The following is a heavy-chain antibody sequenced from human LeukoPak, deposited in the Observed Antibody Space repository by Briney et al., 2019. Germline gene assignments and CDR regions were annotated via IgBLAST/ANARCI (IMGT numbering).Heavy chain of an antibody. Sequence: GGSLRLSCAASGFTLSSNWMTWVRQAPGKGLEWVANIKQDGSEKHYVDSVKGRFTITRDNVKNSLFLQMDSLRAENTALYYCAKARLDYGDYRFDYWGQGTLVTVSS. V-gene: IGHV3-7*03. CDR3: AKARLDYGDYRFDY. CDR2: IKQDGSEK. D-gene: IGHD4-17*01. CDR1: GFTLSSNW. J-gene: IGHJ4*02.